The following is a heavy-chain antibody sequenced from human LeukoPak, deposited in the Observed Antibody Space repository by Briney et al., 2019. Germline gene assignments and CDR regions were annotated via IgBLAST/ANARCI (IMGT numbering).Heavy chain of an antibody. CDR1: GFTFSSYV. V-gene: IGHV3-23*01. Sequence: GGSLRLSCAASGFTFSSYVMSWVRPVPGKGLEWGSSISGTGSSTYYAESVKGRFTISRDNSRNTLYLQMNSLRAEDTALYYCAEEVGATYPTFDYWGQGTLVTVSS. CDR2: ISGTGSST. CDR3: AEEVGATYPTFDY. J-gene: IGHJ4*02. D-gene: IGHD1-26*01.